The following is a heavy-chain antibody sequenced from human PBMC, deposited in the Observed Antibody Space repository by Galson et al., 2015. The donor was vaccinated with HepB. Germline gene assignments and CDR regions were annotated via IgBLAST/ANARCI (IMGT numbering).Heavy chain of an antibody. V-gene: IGHV3-66*01. D-gene: IGHD4-17*01. Sequence: SLRLSCAASGFSVSNSYMSWVRQAPGKGLEWVSIIYSGGNTYYADSVKGRFTISRDYPKNTLYLQMNSLRAEDTAVYYCAREPDYGDYANYFDSWGQGVLVTVSS. CDR2: IYSGGNT. CDR3: AREPDYGDYANYFDS. CDR1: GFSVSNSY. J-gene: IGHJ4*02.